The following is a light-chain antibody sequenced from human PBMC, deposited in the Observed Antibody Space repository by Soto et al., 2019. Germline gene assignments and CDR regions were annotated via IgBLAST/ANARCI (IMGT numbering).Light chain of an antibody. V-gene: IGKV3-15*01. CDR2: GAS. CDR3: QQYNQWPPYT. J-gene: IGKJ2*01. CDR1: QSVGRT. Sequence: EIVMTQSPAILSVSPGERATLSCRASQSVGRTLAWYQQKPGQSPRLLVYGASTRANGTPARFSGSGSGTEFTLTISTLQSEDVAVYYCQQYNQWPPYTFGQGTRVEMK.